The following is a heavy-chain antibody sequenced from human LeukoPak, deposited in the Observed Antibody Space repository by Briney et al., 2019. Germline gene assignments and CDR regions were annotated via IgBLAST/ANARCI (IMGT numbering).Heavy chain of an antibody. CDR1: GYTFTSYG. J-gene: IGHJ5*02. CDR3: AREGSKDYYGSGPGLNWFDP. CDR2: ISAYNGNT. V-gene: IGHV1-18*01. Sequence: GASVKVSCKASGYTFTSYGISWVRQAPGQGLEWMGWISAYNGNTNYAQKLQGRVTMTTDTSTSTAYMELRSLRSYDTAVYYCAREGSKDYYGSGPGLNWFDPWGQGTLVTVSS. D-gene: IGHD3-10*01.